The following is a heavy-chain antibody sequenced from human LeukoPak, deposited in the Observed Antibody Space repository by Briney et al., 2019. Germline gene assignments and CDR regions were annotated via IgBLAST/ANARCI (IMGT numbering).Heavy chain of an antibody. CDR1: GFTFTIYA. J-gene: IGHJ4*02. D-gene: IGHD2-21*02. V-gene: IGHV3-23*01. CDR3: AKDNIVVVTAILDY. CDR2: ITGSGGST. Sequence: GGSLRLSCAASGFTFTIYAMNWVRQAPGKGLEWVSAITGSGGSTYYADSVKGRFTISRDNSKNTLYLQMNSLRAEDTAVYYCAKDNIVVVTAILDYWGQGTLVTVSS.